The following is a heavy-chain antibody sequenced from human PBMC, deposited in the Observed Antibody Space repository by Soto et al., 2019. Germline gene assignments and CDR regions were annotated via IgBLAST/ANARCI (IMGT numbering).Heavy chain of an antibody. CDR3: TRVQMGPRRDFMDV. D-gene: IGHD2-21*02. V-gene: IGHV1-46*03. CDR1: RDMFTYSF. Sequence: ASVEVSCKASRDMFTYSFFHWVQQAPGQGLEWMGITNPHGRTTNYEERFRGRVNMTWDTSTSTVYMEVTSLRSEDTAVYYCTRVQMGPRRDFMDVWGQGTRVTVSS. J-gene: IGHJ6*02. CDR2: TNPHGRTT.